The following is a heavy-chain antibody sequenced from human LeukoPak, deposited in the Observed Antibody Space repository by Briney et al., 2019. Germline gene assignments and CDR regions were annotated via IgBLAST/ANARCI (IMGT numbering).Heavy chain of an antibody. CDR3: AREGVGSSSLAFDY. D-gene: IGHD6-6*01. J-gene: IGHJ4*02. Sequence: PEGSLRLSCAASGFTFSSYAMSWVRQAPGKGLEWVSAISGSGGSTYYAGSVKGRFTISRDNSKNTLYLQMNSLRAEDTAVYYCAREGVGSSSLAFDYWGQGTLVTVSS. V-gene: IGHV3-23*01. CDR1: GFTFSSYA. CDR2: ISGSGGST.